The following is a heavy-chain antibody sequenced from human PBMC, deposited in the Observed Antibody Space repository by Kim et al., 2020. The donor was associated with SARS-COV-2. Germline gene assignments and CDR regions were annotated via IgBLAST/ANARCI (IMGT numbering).Heavy chain of an antibody. V-gene: IGHV3-21*01. CDR1: GFAFSTYS. D-gene: IGHD1-26*01. CDR2: ISGSTTYI. J-gene: IGHJ3*02. Sequence: GGSLRLSCAASGFAFSTYSMTWVRHAPGKGLEWVSSISGSTTYIYYADSVKDRFTISRDNAKNSLYLQMNSLTAEDTAVYYCARVIVGMLEAFDIWGQGTMVTVSS. CDR3: ARVIVGMLEAFDI.